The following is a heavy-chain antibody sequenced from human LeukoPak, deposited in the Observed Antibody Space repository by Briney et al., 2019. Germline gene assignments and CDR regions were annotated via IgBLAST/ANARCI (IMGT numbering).Heavy chain of an antibody. CDR1: GGSISSGSYY. Sequence: SETLSLTCTVSGGSISSGSYYWSWIRQPAGKGLEWIGRIYTSGSTNYNPSLKSRVTISVDTSKNQFSLKLSSVTAADAAVYYCARDQLSWEPQGNWFDPWGQGTLVTVSS. CDR3: ARDQLSWEPQGNWFDP. D-gene: IGHD1-26*01. V-gene: IGHV4-61*02. J-gene: IGHJ5*02. CDR2: IYTSGST.